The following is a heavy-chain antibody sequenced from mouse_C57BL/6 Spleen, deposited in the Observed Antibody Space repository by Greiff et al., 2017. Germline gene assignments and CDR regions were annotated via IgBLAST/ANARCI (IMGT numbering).Heavy chain of an antibody. D-gene: IGHD1-1*01. V-gene: IGHV14-2*01. CDR3: ARDIITTVVAPGFAY. Sequence: VQLKQSGAELVKPGASVKLSCTASGFNIKDYYMHWVKQRTEQGLEWIGRIDPEDGETKYAPKFQGKATITADTSSNTAYLQLSSLTSEDTAVYYCARDIITTVVAPGFAYWGQGTLVTVSA. CDR1: GFNIKDYY. CDR2: IDPEDGET. J-gene: IGHJ3*01.